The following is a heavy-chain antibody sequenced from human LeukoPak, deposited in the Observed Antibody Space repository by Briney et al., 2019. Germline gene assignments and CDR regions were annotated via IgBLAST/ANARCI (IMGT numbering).Heavy chain of an antibody. D-gene: IGHD2-15*01. J-gene: IGHJ6*03. Sequence: ASETLSLTCTVSGDSISGGYYWAWIRQPPGKGLEWIGSIHYSGSTYYNPSLQSRVTISIDTSKNQFSLKLRFVTAADTAVYYCARVRCSGGSCPYYYYYYYMDVWGKGTTVTVSS. CDR2: IHYSGST. CDR3: ARVRCSGGSCPYYYYYYYMDV. V-gene: IGHV4-38-2*02. CDR1: GDSISGGYY.